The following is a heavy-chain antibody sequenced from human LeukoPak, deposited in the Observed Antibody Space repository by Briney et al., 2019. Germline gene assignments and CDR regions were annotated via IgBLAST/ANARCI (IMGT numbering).Heavy chain of an antibody. V-gene: IGHV3-20*04. CDR3: ARVLRYCSGGNCYSGGLGYMDV. CDR1: GFTFDDYG. CDR2: INWNGGST. J-gene: IGHJ6*03. D-gene: IGHD2-15*01. Sequence: GGSLRLSCAASGFTFDDYGMSWVRQAPGKGLEWVSGINWNGGSTGYADSVKGRFTISRDNAKNSLYLQMNSLRAEDTAVYYCARVLRYCSGGNCYSGGLGYMDVWGKGTTVTISS.